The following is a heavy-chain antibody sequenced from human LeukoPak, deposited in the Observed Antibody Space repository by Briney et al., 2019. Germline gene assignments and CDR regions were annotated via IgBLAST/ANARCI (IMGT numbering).Heavy chain of an antibody. J-gene: IGHJ6*03. CDR3: AGGGLLNYYYYYMDV. CDR1: GGSISSGSYF. V-gene: IGHV4-61*02. CDR2: IYTSGST. Sequence: SETLSLTCTVSGGSISSGSYFWSWIRQPAGKGLEWIGRIYTSGSTNYNPSLKSRVTISVDTSKNQFSLKLSSVTAADTAVYYCAGGGLLNYYYYYMDVWGKGTTVTVSS. D-gene: IGHD2-21*02.